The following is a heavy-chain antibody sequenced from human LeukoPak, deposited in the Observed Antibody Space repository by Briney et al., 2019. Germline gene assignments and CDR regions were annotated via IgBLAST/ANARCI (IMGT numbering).Heavy chain of an antibody. Sequence: GGSLRLSCAASGFTFSIYGMNWVRQAPGKGLEWVTKIGYDGSSKFYGESVKGRFIISRDNSKNTLYLQMNSLRAEDTAVYYCAKVLPGSWGSISCPFDYWGQGTLVTVSS. V-gene: IGHV3-30*02. CDR3: AKVLPGSWGSISCPFDY. CDR1: GFTFSIYG. CDR2: IGYDGSSK. D-gene: IGHD2-2*01. J-gene: IGHJ4*02.